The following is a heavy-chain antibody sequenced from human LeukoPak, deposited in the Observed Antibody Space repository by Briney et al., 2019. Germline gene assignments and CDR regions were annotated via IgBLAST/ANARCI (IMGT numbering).Heavy chain of an antibody. Sequence: GGSLRLSCAASGFSVSNSYMYWVRQAPGKGLEWVSAISGSGGSTYYADSVKGRFTISRDNSKNTLYLQMNSLRAEDTAVYYCAKRTYYDFWSGYYDYWGQGTLVTVSS. CDR1: GFSVSNSY. J-gene: IGHJ4*02. V-gene: IGHV3-23*01. CDR2: ISGSGGST. CDR3: AKRTYYDFWSGYYDY. D-gene: IGHD3-3*01.